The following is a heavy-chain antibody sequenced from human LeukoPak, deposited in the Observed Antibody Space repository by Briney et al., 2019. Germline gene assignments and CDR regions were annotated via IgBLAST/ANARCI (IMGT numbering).Heavy chain of an antibody. Sequence: GASVKVSCKASGYTFTGYYMHWVRQAPGQGLEWMGWINPNSGGTNYAQKFQGRVTMTEDTSTDTAYMELSSLRSEDTAVYYCATDSGYSSSWSLDYWGQGTLVTVSS. V-gene: IGHV1-2*02. CDR1: GYTFTGYY. CDR3: ATDSGYSSSWSLDY. D-gene: IGHD6-13*01. J-gene: IGHJ4*02. CDR2: INPNSGGT.